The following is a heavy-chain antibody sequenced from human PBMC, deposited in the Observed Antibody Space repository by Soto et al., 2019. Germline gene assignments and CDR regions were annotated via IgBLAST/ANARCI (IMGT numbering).Heavy chain of an antibody. CDR2: ISASTITT. CDR3: VRCYCSVGSCYACWHFDL. D-gene: IGHD2-15*01. J-gene: IGHJ2*01. V-gene: IGHV1-18*01. Sequence: QVQLVQSGGEVKKPGASVKVSCQASGYTFSDYAISWVRQAPGQGLEWMGWISASTITTDQAQNFQGRVIITLDTSTTTAYMELRSLRSDDTDVYYGVRCYCSVGSCYACWHFDLWGRGTLVTVSS. CDR1: GYTFSDYA.